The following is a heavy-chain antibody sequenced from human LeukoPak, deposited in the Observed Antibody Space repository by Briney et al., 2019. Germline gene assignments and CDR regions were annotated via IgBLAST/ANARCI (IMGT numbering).Heavy chain of an antibody. CDR2: TSSSGSTI. CDR1: GFTFSDYY. J-gene: IGHJ4*02. V-gene: IGHV3-11*04. D-gene: IGHD2-15*01. Sequence: GGSLRLPCAASGFTFSDYYMSWIRQAPGKGLEWVSYTSSSGSTIYYADSVKGRFTISRDNAKNSLYLQMNSLRAEDTAVYYCAGEVRDCSGGSCYHTDDYWGQGTLVTVSS. CDR3: AGEVRDCSGGSCYHTDDY.